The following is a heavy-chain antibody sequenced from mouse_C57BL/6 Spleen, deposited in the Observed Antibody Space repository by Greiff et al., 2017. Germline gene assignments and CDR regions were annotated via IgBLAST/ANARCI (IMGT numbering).Heavy chain of an antibody. CDR3: ARDDSHFDY. Sequence: DVKLVESGGGLVKPGGSLKLSCAASGFTFSSYAMSWVRQTPEKRLEWVATISDGGSYTYYPDNVKGRFTISRDNAKNNLYLQMSHLKSEDTAMYYCARDDSHFDYWGQGTTLTVSS. D-gene: IGHD3-2*01. V-gene: IGHV5-4*01. CDR2: ISDGGSYT. J-gene: IGHJ2*01. CDR1: GFTFSSYA.